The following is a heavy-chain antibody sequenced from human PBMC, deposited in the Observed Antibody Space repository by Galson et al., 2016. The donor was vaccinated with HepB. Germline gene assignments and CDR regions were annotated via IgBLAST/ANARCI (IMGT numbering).Heavy chain of an antibody. D-gene: IGHD3-3*01. CDR1: GFTFTYYE. CDR2: ISGSGNNK. V-gene: IGHV3-48*03. Sequence: SLRLSCAASGFTFTYYEMNWVRQAPGKGLEWVSYISGSGNNKYSADSVRGRFTASRDNARNSVYLLMNSLRAEDTAIYYCARDIRSDLRSVLRPMAGLVVFYGLDVWGQGTTVTVSS. CDR3: ARDIRSDLRSVLRPMAGLVVFYGLDV. J-gene: IGHJ6*02.